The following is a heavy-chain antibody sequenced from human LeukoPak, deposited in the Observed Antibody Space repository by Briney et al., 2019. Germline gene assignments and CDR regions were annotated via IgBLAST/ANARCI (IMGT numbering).Heavy chain of an antibody. Sequence: ASVKVSCKASGYTFTSYGISWVRQAPGQGLEWMGWISAYNGNTNYAQKLQGRVTMTTDTSTSTAYMELSSLRSEDMAVYYCARSSHYYDSSGYLRETNWFDPWGQGTLVTVSS. V-gene: IGHV1-18*03. CDR2: ISAYNGNT. CDR1: GYTFTSYG. CDR3: ARSSHYYDSSGYLRETNWFDP. D-gene: IGHD3-22*01. J-gene: IGHJ5*02.